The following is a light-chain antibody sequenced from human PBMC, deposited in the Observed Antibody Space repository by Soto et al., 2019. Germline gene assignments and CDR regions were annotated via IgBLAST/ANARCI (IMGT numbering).Light chain of an antibody. CDR3: QQRYSWPLT. V-gene: IGKV3-11*01. CDR2: DAS. J-gene: IGKJ4*01. Sequence: EIVLTQSPATLSSSPGERATLSCRASQSIDTYLAWYQQKPGQAPRLLIYDASDRATGIPARFSGSGSGTAFTLTISGLEPEDFALYYCQQRYSWPLTFGGGTKVDIK. CDR1: QSIDTY.